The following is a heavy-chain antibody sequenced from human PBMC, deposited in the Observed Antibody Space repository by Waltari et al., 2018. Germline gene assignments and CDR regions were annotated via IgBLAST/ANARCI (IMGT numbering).Heavy chain of an antibody. Sequence: QVQLVQSGAEVKKPGASVKVSCKASGYTFTSYDINWVRQATGQGLEWMGGSNPNGGNTGYAPTFQGRVTMTWNTSISTAYMELSSLRSEDTAVYYCATGPVIFGVVIITYYYMDVWGKGTTVTVSS. CDR1: GYTFTSYD. CDR2: SNPNGGNT. D-gene: IGHD3-3*01. J-gene: IGHJ6*03. CDR3: ATGPVIFGVVIITYYYMDV. V-gene: IGHV1-8*01.